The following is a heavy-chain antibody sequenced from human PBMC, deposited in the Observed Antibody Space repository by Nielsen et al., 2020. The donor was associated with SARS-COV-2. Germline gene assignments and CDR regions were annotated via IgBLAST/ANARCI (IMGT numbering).Heavy chain of an antibody. Sequence: ASVKVSFKASGYTFTSYGISWVRQAPGQGLEWMGWISAYNGNTNYAQKLQGRVTMTTDTSTSTAYMELRSLRSDDTAVYYCARFVSKLAPGDYNWFDPWGQGTLVTVSS. CDR2: ISAYNGNT. V-gene: IGHV1-18*01. D-gene: IGHD6-13*01. J-gene: IGHJ5*02. CDR1: GYTFTSYG. CDR3: ARFVSKLAPGDYNWFDP.